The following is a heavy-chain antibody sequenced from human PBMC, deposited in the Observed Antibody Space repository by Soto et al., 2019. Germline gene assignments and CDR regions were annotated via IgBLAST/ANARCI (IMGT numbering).Heavy chain of an antibody. CDR1: GGSFSGYY. CDR3: ARGVGTMRTRSFDL. CDR2: INHSGST. D-gene: IGHD5-12*01. Sequence: QVQLQQWGAGLLKPSETLSLTCAVYGGSFSGYYWSWIRQPPGKGLEWIGEINHSGSTNYNPSLRSRVTISVDTSKNQFSLKLSSVTAADTAVYYCARGVGTMRTRSFDLWGRGTLVTVSS. V-gene: IGHV4-34*01. J-gene: IGHJ2*01.